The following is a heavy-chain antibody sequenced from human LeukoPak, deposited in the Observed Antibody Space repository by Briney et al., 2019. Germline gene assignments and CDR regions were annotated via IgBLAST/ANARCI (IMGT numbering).Heavy chain of an antibody. J-gene: IGHJ4*02. Sequence: GGSLRLSCAASGFTFSSYAMHWVRQAPGKGLEWVAVISYGGSNKYYADSVKGRFTISRDNSKNTLYLQMNSLRAEDTAVYYCARGGRYFDFRPLDYWGQGTLVTVSS. D-gene: IGHD3-9*01. CDR3: ARGGRYFDFRPLDY. CDR2: ISYGGSNK. CDR1: GFTFSSYA. V-gene: IGHV3-30*04.